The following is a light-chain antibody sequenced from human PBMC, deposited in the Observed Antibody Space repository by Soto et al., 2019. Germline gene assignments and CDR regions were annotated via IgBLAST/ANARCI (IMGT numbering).Light chain of an antibody. CDR2: GAS. CDR1: QSVGGTF. V-gene: IGKV3-20*01. Sequence: EIVMTQSPATLSVSPGEGATLSCRASQSVGGTFLAWYQQKGGQAPRLLIHGASNRATGIPDRFSGSGSGTDFTLTISRLEPEDFAVYYCQQYGGSPRTFGQGTRLEIK. J-gene: IGKJ5*01. CDR3: QQYGGSPRT.